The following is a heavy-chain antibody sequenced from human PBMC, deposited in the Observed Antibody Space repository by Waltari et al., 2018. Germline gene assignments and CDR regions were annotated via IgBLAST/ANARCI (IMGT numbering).Heavy chain of an antibody. Sequence: QLQLQESGPGLVKPSETLSLTCTVSGGSISSSSYYWGWIRQPPGKGLEWIGSIYYSGSTYYNPSLKSRVTISVDTSKNQFSLKLSSVTAADTAVYYCARLGYCSGGSCYVNYLGQGTLVTVSS. CDR3: ARLGYCSGGSCYVNY. V-gene: IGHV4-39*07. D-gene: IGHD2-15*01. CDR2: IYYSGST. CDR1: GGSISSSSYY. J-gene: IGHJ4*02.